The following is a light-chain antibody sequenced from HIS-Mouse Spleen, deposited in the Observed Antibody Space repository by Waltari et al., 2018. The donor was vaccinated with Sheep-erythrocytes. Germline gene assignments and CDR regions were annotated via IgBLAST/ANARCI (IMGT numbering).Light chain of an antibody. J-gene: IGLJ3*02. V-gene: IGLV1-44*01. CDR3: AAWDDSLNGPV. CDR1: SSNIGSNT. CDR2: SNN. Sequence: QSVLTQPPSASGTPGQRVTISCSGSSSNIGSNTVNWYQQLPGTAPKLLIYSNNPLPSGVPDRFSGSKSGTSASLAISWLQSGDEADYYCAAWDDSLNGPVFGGGTKLTVL.